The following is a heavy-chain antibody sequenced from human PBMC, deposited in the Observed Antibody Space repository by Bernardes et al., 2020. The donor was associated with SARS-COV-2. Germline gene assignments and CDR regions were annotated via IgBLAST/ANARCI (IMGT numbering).Heavy chain of an antibody. J-gene: IGHJ3*02. CDR2: FPRDDGAT. D-gene: IGHD4-17*01. Sequence: ASVKVSCTVSGYTLTTLSMHWVRQAPGQGLEWMGGFPRDDGATTYAEKFQDRVSVTEDTSTDTAHMQLSSLRSEDTAVYYCATFPREYSDYGATYLAFETWGQGTMVSVSS. CDR1: GYTLTTLS. CDR3: ATFPREYSDYGATYLAFET. V-gene: IGHV1-24*01.